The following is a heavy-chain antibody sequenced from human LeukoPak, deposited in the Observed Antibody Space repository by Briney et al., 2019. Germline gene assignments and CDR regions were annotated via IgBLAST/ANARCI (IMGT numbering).Heavy chain of an antibody. J-gene: IGHJ4*02. Sequence: PGGCLRLSCAAAGFTLSRHWMSWVRQAKGKGLECVAKIREDGSEKHYVDSVKGRFTISRDNAKNSLYLQMTSLRAEDTAVYYCARDYTGGWNDYWGQGTLVTVSS. CDR2: IREDGSEK. V-gene: IGHV3-7*01. D-gene: IGHD7-27*01. CDR1: GFTLSRHW. CDR3: ARDYTGGWNDY.